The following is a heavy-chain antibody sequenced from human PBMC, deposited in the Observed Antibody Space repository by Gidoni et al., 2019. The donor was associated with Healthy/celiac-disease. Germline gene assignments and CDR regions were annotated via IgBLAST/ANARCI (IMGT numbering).Heavy chain of an antibody. J-gene: IGHJ4*02. V-gene: IGHV3-33*01. D-gene: IGHD3-22*01. CDR1: GFSFRSHG. Sequence: QVQLVESGGGVVQPGRSLRLSCSASGFSFRSHGMHWVRQAQGKGLEWVAVIWYDGSNKYYTDSVKGRFTISRDNSKNTLYLQMNSLRAEDTAVYYCARGSPWYYDSSTTLFDYWGQGTLVTVSS. CDR2: IWYDGSNK. CDR3: ARGSPWYYDSSTTLFDY.